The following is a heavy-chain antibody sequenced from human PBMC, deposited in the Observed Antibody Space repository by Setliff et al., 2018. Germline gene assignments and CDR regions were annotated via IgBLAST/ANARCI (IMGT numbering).Heavy chain of an antibody. D-gene: IGHD5-18*01. CDR2: INPHGSEK. Sequence: PGGSLRLSCTASGLSYINDWVSWVRQAPGKGLEWLASINPHGSEKYYADSVKGRFTISRDNAKNSLSLQMNNLRTEDTAVYYCISLWLGYYGLDVWGQGTTVTVSS. J-gene: IGHJ6*02. V-gene: IGHV3-7*03. CDR1: GLSYINDW. CDR3: ISLWLGYYGLDV.